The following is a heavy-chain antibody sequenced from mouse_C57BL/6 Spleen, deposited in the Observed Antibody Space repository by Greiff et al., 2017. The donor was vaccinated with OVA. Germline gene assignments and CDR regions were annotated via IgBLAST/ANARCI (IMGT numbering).Heavy chain of an antibody. CDR3: AQGDGYYWYFDV. Sequence: QVQLKQPGTELVKPGASVKLSCKASGYTFTSYWMHWVKQRPGQGLEWIGNINPSNGGTNYNEKFKSKATLTVDKSSSTAYMQLSSLTSEDSAVYYCAQGDGYYWYFDVWGTGTTVTVSS. CDR2: INPSNGGT. J-gene: IGHJ1*03. CDR1: GYTFTSYW. V-gene: IGHV1-53*01. D-gene: IGHD2-3*01.